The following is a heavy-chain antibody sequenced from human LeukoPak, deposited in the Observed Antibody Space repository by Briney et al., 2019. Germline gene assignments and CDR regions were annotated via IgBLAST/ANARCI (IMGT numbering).Heavy chain of an antibody. V-gene: IGHV3-7*01. Sequence: PGGSLRLSCAASGFTFSSYWMSWVRQAPGKGLEWVANIKQEGSEKYYVDSVKGRFTISRDNAKNSLYLQMNSLRAEDTAVYYCAGQSIAVAVNAFDIWGQGTMVTVSS. CDR3: AGQSIAVAVNAFDI. CDR2: IKQEGSEK. CDR1: GFTFSSYW. D-gene: IGHD6-19*01. J-gene: IGHJ3*02.